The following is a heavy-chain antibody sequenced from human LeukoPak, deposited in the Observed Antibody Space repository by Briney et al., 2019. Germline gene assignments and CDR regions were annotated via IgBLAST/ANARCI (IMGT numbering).Heavy chain of an antibody. J-gene: IGHJ4*02. D-gene: IGHD3-10*01. CDR2: ISGSGGST. CDR3: AKDVLLWFGELPTTFDY. Sequence: GGSLRLSCAASGFTFSSYAMSWVRQAPGKGLEWVSAISGSGGSTYYADSVKGRFTISRDNSKNTLYLQMNSLRAEDTAVYYYAKDVLLWFGELPTTFDYWGQGTLVTVSS. V-gene: IGHV3-23*01. CDR1: GFTFSSYA.